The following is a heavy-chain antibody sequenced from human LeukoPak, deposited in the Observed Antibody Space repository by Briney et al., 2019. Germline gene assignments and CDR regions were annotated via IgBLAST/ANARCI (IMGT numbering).Heavy chain of an antibody. D-gene: IGHD6-19*01. V-gene: IGHV3-9*01. CDR3: AKDMGIAVAGYYHGMDV. Sequence: GRSLRLSCAASGFTFDDYAMHWVRQAPGKGVEWVSGISWNSGSIGYADSVKGRFTISRDNARNSLYLQMNSLRAEDTALYYCAKDMGIAVAGYYHGMDVWGQGTTVTVSS. J-gene: IGHJ6*02. CDR2: ISWNSGSI. CDR1: GFTFDDYA.